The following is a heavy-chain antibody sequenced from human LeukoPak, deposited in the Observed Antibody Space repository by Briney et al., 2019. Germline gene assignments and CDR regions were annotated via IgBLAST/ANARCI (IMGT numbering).Heavy chain of an antibody. Sequence: APRLSCAAPGFTSISFAMCWVRDAPGKGLAWVAVISYDGSTKSHADSVKGRFTISRDNSKSTLYLEMNSLRAEDTAVYYCARDVMRDDGFDIWGQGTMVTVSS. CDR3: ARDVMRDDGFDI. CDR1: GFTSISFA. V-gene: IGHV3-30*04. CDR2: ISYDGSTK. D-gene: IGHD2-21*01. J-gene: IGHJ3*02.